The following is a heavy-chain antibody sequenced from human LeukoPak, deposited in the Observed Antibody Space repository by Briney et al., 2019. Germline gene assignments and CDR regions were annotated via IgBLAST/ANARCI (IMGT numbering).Heavy chain of an antibody. Sequence: GGSLRLSCAASGFTFSNFAMHWVRQAPGKGLEWVSVISYDGSYKYYADSVKGRFTISRDNSKNTLYLQMNSLRPEDTAVYYCARDRTYYYDSSGYPFFWFDPWGQGTLVTVSS. CDR3: ARDRTYYYDSSGYPFFWFDP. D-gene: IGHD3-22*01. CDR2: ISYDGSYK. V-gene: IGHV3-30*04. CDR1: GFTFSNFA. J-gene: IGHJ5*02.